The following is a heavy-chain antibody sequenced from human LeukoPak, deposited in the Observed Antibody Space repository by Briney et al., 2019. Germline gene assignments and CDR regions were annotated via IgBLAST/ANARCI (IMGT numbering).Heavy chain of an antibody. D-gene: IGHD3-9*01. J-gene: IGHJ4*02. CDR3: ARMKARGGVLRYFDWLSPFDY. CDR1: GYTFTSYD. V-gene: IGHV1-8*01. CDR2: MNPNSGNT. Sequence: GASAKVSCKASGYTFTSYDINWVRQATGQGLEWMGWMNPNSGNTGYAQKFQGRVTMTRNTSISTAYMELSSLRSEDTAVYYCARMKARGGVLRYFDWLSPFDYWGQGTLVTVSS.